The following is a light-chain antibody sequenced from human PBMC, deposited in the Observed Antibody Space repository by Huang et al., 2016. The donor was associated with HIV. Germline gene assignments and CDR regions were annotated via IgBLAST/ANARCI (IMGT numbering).Light chain of an antibody. V-gene: IGKV1-27*01. J-gene: IGKJ1*01. Sequence: DIQMTQYPSSLSASVGDRVTISCRASQDINNYLAWYQQKAGQVPKLLIYAASSLQSGVPSRFSGSGSGTDFTLSITSLQPEDVVIYYCQKYDSVPRTFGQGTKVDIK. CDR1: QDINNY. CDR2: AAS. CDR3: QKYDSVPRT.